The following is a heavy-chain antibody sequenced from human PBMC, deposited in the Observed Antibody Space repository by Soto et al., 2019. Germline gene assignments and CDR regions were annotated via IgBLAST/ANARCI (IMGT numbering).Heavy chain of an antibody. V-gene: IGHV4-34*01. D-gene: IGHD5-12*01. Sequence: SETLSLTCAVYGGSFSGYYWSWIRQPPGKGLEWIGEINHSGSTNYNPSLKSRVTISVDTSKNQFSLKLSSVTAADTAVYYCARERVGSGYDPNLDYWGQGTLVTVSS. CDR1: GGSFSGYY. J-gene: IGHJ4*02. CDR3: ARERVGSGYDPNLDY. CDR2: INHSGST.